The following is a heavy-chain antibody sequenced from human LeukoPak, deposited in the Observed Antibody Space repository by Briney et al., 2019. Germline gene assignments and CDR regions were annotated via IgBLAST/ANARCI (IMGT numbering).Heavy chain of an antibody. CDR1: GSTFSRDW. CDR3: ARAKWPVAAGQFDY. D-gene: IGHD6-13*01. CDR2: IKQDGSEK. Sequence: GGSLRLSCAASGSTFSRDWMSCVRQAPGKGLEWVANIKQDGSEKNYVDSVKGRFTISRDNAKNSLYLQMNSLRADDTAVYYCARAKWPVAAGQFDYWGQGTPVTVSS. J-gene: IGHJ4*02. V-gene: IGHV3-7*04.